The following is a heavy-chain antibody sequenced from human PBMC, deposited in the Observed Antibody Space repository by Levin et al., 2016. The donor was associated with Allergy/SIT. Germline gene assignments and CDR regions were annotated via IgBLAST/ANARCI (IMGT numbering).Heavy chain of an antibody. CDR3: ARLRDFGVNPGDY. CDR2: IYPDDSDT. Sequence: GESLKISCKGSGYDFTNSWIAWVRQMPGKGLEWMGIIYPDDSDTAYSPSFQGHVTFSVDKSINTAYLQWSSLKASDTAIYYCARLRDFGVNPGDYWGQGTLVTVSS. V-gene: IGHV5-51*01. J-gene: IGHJ4*02. CDR1: GYDFTNSW. D-gene: IGHD4-23*01.